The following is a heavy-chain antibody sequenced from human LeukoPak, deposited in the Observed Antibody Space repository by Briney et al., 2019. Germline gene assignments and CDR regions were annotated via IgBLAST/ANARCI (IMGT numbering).Heavy chain of an antibody. CDR2: IYWYDDE. Sequence: SGPTLFNPTPPLTLTCTFSGFSLHTSGVGVGWVRRPPGKALDWLTLIYWYDDERYTPSLQSRLTITKDTSRNQVVLRMTNMDPVDTATYYCVHRSNYYDISAFYFDYWGQGTLVTVSS. V-gene: IGHV2-5*01. J-gene: IGHJ4*02. D-gene: IGHD3-22*01. CDR3: VHRSNYYDISAFYFDY. CDR1: GFSLHTSGVG.